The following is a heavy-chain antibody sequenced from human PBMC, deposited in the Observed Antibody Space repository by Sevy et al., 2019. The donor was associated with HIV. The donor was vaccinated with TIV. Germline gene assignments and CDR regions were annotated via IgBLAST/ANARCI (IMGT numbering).Heavy chain of an antibody. CDR2: IRFDATIK. D-gene: IGHD2-2*01. V-gene: IGHV3-30*02. Sequence: GGSLRLSCAASGFTFSNYGMHWVRQAPGKGLEWVAFIRFDATIKYYRDSVKGRLTISRDNSKSTLYLQMNRLRAEDTGVYFCAKALRYGERPAAIDYDYGIDVWGQGTTVTVSS. J-gene: IGHJ6*02. CDR1: GFTFSNYG. CDR3: AKALRYGERPAAIDYDYGIDV.